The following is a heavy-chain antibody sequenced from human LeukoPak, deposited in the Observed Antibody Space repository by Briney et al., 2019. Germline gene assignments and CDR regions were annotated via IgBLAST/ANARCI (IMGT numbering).Heavy chain of an antibody. V-gene: IGHV4-59*02. CDR1: GGSVTDYY. CDR3: ARYSGSYPHDAFEI. D-gene: IGHD1-26*01. CDR2: IYYTGT. Sequence: SETLSLTCTVSGGSVTDYYWSWIRQSPGKGLEWIGYIYYTGTSYNPSLKSRVTISADTSRNQFSLKLISVTAADTAVYYCARYSGSYPHDAFEIWGQGTMVTVSS. J-gene: IGHJ3*02.